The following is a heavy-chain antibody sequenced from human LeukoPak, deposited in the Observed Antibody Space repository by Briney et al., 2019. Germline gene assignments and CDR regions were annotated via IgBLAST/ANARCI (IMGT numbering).Heavy chain of an antibody. CDR1: GGSFSGYY. V-gene: IGHV4-34*01. Sequence: SETLSLTCAVCGGSFSGYYWSWIRQPPGKGLEWIGEINHSGSTNYNPSLKSRVTISVDTSKNQFSLKLSSVTAADTAVYYCARAPYSSGWLGYWGQGTLVTVSS. CDR2: INHSGST. J-gene: IGHJ4*02. CDR3: ARAPYSSGWLGY. D-gene: IGHD6-19*01.